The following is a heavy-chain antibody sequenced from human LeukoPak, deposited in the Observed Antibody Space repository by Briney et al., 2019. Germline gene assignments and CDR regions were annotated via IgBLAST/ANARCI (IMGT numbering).Heavy chain of an antibody. CDR2: ISGSGDT. V-gene: IGHV3-23*01. CDR1: GFTFSSYA. Sequence: GGSLRLSCAASGFTFSSYAMSWVRQAPGKGLEWVTAISGSGDTYHADSVKGRLTISRDNSKSTLYLQMNSLRAEDTAVYYCAKTRAGFGEFAYYFYYYEMDVWGQGTTVTVSS. CDR3: AKTRAGFGEFAYYFYYYEMDV. J-gene: IGHJ6*02. D-gene: IGHD3-10*01.